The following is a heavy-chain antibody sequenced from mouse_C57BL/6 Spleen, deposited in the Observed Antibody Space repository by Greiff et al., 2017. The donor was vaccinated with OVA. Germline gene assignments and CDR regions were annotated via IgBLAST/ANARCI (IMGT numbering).Heavy chain of an antibody. J-gene: IGHJ3*01. Sequence: QVQLQQSGPELVKPGASVKISCKASGYAFSSSWMNWVKQRPGQGLEWIGRIYPGDGDTNYNGKFKGKATLTADKSSSTAYMQLSSLTSEDSAVSCCAGGEYDCDCFAYWGQGTLVTVAA. CDR2: IYPGDGDT. D-gene: IGHD2-4*01. CDR3: AGGEYDCDCFAY. V-gene: IGHV1-82*01. CDR1: GYAFSSSW.